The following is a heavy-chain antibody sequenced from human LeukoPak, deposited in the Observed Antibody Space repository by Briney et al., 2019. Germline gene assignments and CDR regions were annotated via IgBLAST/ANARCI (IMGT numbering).Heavy chain of an antibody. CDR1: GFTFSSYA. CDR2: ISYDGSNK. V-gene: IGHV3-30-3*01. Sequence: PGGSLRLSCAASGFTFSSYAMHWVRQAPGKGLEWMAVISYDGSNKYYADSVKGRFTISRDNSKSTLYLQMNSLRAEDTAVYYCARGDYYGSGSHYYGMDVWGQGTTVTVSS. J-gene: IGHJ6*02. D-gene: IGHD3-10*01. CDR3: ARGDYYGSGSHYYGMDV.